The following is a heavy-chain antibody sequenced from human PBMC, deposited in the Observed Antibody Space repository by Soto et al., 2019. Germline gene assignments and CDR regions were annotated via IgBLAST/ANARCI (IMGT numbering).Heavy chain of an antibody. CDR2: ISYDGSNK. V-gene: IGHV3-30*18. CDR1: GFTFNTYG. J-gene: IGHJ6*02. Sequence: QVQLVESGGGVVQPGRSLRLSCAASGFTFNTYGMHWVRQSPGKGLEWVAVISYDGSNKYYADSVKGRLTISRDNSKNTLDLQMNSLRAEETAVYYWAKVQHCSSTSCYFYYYGMDVWGQGTTVAVSS. CDR3: AKVQHCSSTSCYFYYYGMDV. D-gene: IGHD2-2*01.